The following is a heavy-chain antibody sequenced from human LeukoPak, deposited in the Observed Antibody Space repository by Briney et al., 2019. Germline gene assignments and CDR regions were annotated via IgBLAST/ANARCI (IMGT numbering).Heavy chain of an antibody. CDR3: ARYKGSYSNYYYYYMDV. CDR1: GYTFTSYD. J-gene: IGHJ6*03. Sequence: GASVKVSCKASGYTFTSYDINWVRQATGQGLEWMGWINPNSGNTGYAQKFQGRVTITRNTSISTAYMELSSLRSEDTAVYYCARYKGSYSNYYYYYMDVWGKGTTVTVSS. D-gene: IGHD4-11*01. V-gene: IGHV1-8*03. CDR2: INPNSGNT.